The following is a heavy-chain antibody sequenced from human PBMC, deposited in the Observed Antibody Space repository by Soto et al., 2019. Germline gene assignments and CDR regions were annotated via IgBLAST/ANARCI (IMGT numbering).Heavy chain of an antibody. J-gene: IGHJ6*02. D-gene: IGHD3-3*01. CDR3: AKDLKIYYDFWSGDRYYYGMDV. Sequence: PGGSLRLSCAASGFTFSNAWINWVRQAPGKGLEWVGRIKSKTDGGTTDFAAPVKGRFAISRDDSKNMVYLQMNSLRAEDTAVYYCAKDLKIYYDFWSGDRYYYGMDVWGQGTTVTVSS. CDR2: IKSKTDGGTT. CDR1: GFTFSNAW. V-gene: IGHV3-15*07.